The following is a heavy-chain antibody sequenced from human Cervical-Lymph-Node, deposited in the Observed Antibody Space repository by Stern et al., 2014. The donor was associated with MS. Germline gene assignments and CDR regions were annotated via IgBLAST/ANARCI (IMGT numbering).Heavy chain of an antibody. Sequence: QVQLQESGPGLVKPSETLSLTCAVSNASITKTSYYWAWLRQPPGKGLEWIGNIYFNGSPYYNPSRRSRATISVDPPTTRLSGRLRSGTAADTAVYYCARHVGVWFGEANWFDPWGQGTLVTVSS. J-gene: IGHJ5*02. CDR1: NASITKTSYY. D-gene: IGHD3-10*01. CDR2: IYFNGSP. CDR3: ARHVGVWFGEANWFDP. V-gene: IGHV4-39*01.